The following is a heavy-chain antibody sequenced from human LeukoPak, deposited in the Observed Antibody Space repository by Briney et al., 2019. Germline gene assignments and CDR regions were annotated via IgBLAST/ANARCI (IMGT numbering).Heavy chain of an antibody. J-gene: IGHJ4*02. CDR1: GFTFSDYY. CDR2: ISSSGSTI. D-gene: IGHD2-2*01. V-gene: IGHV3-11*04. Sequence: GGSLRLSCAASGFTFSDYYMSWIRQAPGKGLEWVSYISSSGSTIYYADSVKGRFTISRDNAKNSLYLQMNSLRAEDTAVYYCARGPYCSSTSCYWANYYSDYWGQGTLATVSS. CDR3: ARGPYCSSTSCYWANYYSDY.